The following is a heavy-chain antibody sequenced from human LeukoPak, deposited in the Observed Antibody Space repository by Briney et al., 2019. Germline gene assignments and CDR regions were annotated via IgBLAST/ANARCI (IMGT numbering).Heavy chain of an antibody. J-gene: IGHJ4*02. D-gene: IGHD1-1*01. CDR2: INPSGGST. CDR1: GYTLTELS. CDR3: ARGTEGYFDY. Sequence: ASVKVSCKVSGYTLTELSMHWVRQAPGKGLEWMGIINPSGGSTSYAQKFQGRVTMTRDTSTSTVYMELSSLRSEDTAVYYCARGTEGYFDYWGQGTLVTVSS. V-gene: IGHV1-46*01.